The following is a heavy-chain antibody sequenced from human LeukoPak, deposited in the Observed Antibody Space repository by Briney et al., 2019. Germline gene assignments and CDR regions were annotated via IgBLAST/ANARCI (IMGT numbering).Heavy chain of an antibody. CDR2: INPNSGGT. D-gene: IGHD2-15*01. CDR3: ARDWGYCSGGSCNNWFDP. J-gene: IGHJ5*02. CDR1: GYTFTGYY. V-gene: IGHV1-2*02. Sequence: ASVKVSCKASGYTFTGYYMHWVRQAPGQGLEWMGWINPNSGGTNYAQKFQGRVTMTRDTSISTAYMELSRLRSDDTAVYYCARDWGYCSGGSCNNWFDPWGQGTLVSVSS.